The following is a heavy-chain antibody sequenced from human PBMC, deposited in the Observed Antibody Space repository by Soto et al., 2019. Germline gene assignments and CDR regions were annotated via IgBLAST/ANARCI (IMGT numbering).Heavy chain of an antibody. Sequence: QVQLQESGPGLVKPSGTLSLTCAVSGDSISSSAWWTWVRQPPEKGLEWIGEIHHSGGPNYNPSLKSRVTISIDKPKSQFSLKLSPVTAADTAVYYCARDYAGITGTTLVWGQGLLVTVSS. D-gene: IGHD1-20*01. CDR3: ARDYAGITGTTLV. CDR2: IHHSGGP. J-gene: IGHJ4*02. CDR1: GDSISSSAW. V-gene: IGHV4-4*02.